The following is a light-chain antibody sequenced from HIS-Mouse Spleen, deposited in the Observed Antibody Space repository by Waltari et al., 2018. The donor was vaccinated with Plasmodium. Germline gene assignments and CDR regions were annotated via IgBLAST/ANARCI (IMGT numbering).Light chain of an antibody. Sequence: EIVMTQSPATLSVSPGERATLPCRASQSVSSNLAWYQQKPGQAPRLLLYGASTRATGIPARFSGRGSGTEFTLTISSLQSEDVAVYYCQQYNNWSFTFGPGTKVDIK. CDR3: QQYNNWSFT. CDR1: QSVSSN. CDR2: GAS. V-gene: IGKV3-15*01. J-gene: IGKJ3*01.